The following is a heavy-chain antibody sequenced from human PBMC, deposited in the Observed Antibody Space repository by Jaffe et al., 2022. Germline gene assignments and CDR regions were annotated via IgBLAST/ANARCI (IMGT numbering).Heavy chain of an antibody. Sequence: QVQLVQSGAEVKKPGASVKVSCKASGYTFTSYYMHWVRQAPGQGLEWMGIINPSGGSTSYAQKFQGRVTMTRDTSTSTVYMELSSLRSEDTAVYYCARADPGDVVYGSGSYYSVGFDYWGQGTLVTVSS. D-gene: IGHD3-10*01. V-gene: IGHV1-46*01. CDR2: INPSGGST. CDR1: GYTFTSYY. CDR3: ARADPGDVVYGSGSYYSVGFDY. J-gene: IGHJ4*02.